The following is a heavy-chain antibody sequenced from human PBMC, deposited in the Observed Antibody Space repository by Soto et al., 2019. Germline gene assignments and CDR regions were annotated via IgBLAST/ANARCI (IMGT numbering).Heavy chain of an antibody. Sequence: SVKVSCKASGGTFSSYAISWVRQAPGQGLEWMGGIIPIFGTANYAQKFQGRVTITADESTGTAYMELSSLRSEDTAVYYCASGMYYDILTGRGGLGLDYYYGMDVWGQGTTVTVSS. D-gene: IGHD3-9*01. CDR1: GGTFSSYA. CDR2: IIPIFGTA. J-gene: IGHJ6*02. CDR3: ASGMYYDILTGRGGLGLDYYYGMDV. V-gene: IGHV1-69*13.